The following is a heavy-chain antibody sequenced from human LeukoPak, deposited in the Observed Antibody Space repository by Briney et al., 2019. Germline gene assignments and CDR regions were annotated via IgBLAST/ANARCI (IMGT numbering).Heavy chain of an antibody. J-gene: IGHJ6*02. V-gene: IGHV1-18*01. CDR1: GYTFTSYG. D-gene: IGHD6-13*01. Sequence: APVKVSCKASGYTFTSYGISWVRQAPGQGLEWMGWISAYNGNTNYAQKLQDRVTMTTDTSTSTAYMELRSLRSDDTAVYYCARARRIAAADPYYGMDVWGQGTTVTVSS. CDR3: ARARRIAAADPYYGMDV. CDR2: ISAYNGNT.